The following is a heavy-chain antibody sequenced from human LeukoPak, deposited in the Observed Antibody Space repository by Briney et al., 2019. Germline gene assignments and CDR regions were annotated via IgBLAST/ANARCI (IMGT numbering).Heavy chain of an antibody. D-gene: IGHD4-17*01. CDR3: ARLDYGDYSDAFDI. CDR1: GGSISSSSYY. CDR2: IYTSGST. Sequence: SETLSLTCTVSGGSISSSSYYWGWIRQPPGKGLEWIGRIYTSGSTNYNPSLKSRVTISVDTSKNQFSLKLSSVTAADTAVYYCARLDYGDYSDAFDIWGQGTMVTVSS. J-gene: IGHJ3*02. V-gene: IGHV4-61*05.